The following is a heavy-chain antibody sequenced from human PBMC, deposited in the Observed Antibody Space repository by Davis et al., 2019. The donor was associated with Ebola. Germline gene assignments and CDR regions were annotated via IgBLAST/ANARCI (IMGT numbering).Heavy chain of an antibody. Sequence: GSLRLSCAASGFTFSSHAMSWVRQAPGQGLEWVSAIRGSGSTTYYADSVKGRHTISRDNSKNTLYLQMNSLRVEDTAVYYCARDPDSFDYWGQGTLVTVSS. CDR2: IRGSGSTT. CDR3: ARDPDSFDY. V-gene: IGHV3-23*01. CDR1: GFTFSSHA. D-gene: IGHD3-22*01. J-gene: IGHJ4*02.